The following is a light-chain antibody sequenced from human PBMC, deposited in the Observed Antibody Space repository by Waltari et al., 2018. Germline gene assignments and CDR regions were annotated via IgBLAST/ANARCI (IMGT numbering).Light chain of an antibody. CDR1: QSVLYSSDNRHY. Sequence: DVVVTQSPDSLAVSLGERATINCKSSQSVLYSSDNRHYLAWYQQKPGQPPKLLIYWSSPRESGVPDRFTGSGSGTDFTLTISSLQAEDVAVYYCQQYYSPLSFTFGQGTKVEIK. CDR3: QQYYSPLSFT. CDR2: WSS. J-gene: IGKJ2*01. V-gene: IGKV4-1*01.